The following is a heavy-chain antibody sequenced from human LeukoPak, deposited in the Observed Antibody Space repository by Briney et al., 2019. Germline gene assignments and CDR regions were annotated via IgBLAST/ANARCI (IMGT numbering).Heavy chain of an antibody. Sequence: GGSLRLSCAASGFTFTSYAMNWVRQAPGKGLEWVSTISGSGSSTYYVDSVKGRFTISRDNSKNTLYLQMNSLRAEDTAEYYCANLNAAVAGTFDWGQGTLVTVSS. V-gene: IGHV3-23*01. D-gene: IGHD6-19*01. CDR1: GFTFTSYA. J-gene: IGHJ4*02. CDR2: ISGSGSST. CDR3: ANLNAAVAGTFD.